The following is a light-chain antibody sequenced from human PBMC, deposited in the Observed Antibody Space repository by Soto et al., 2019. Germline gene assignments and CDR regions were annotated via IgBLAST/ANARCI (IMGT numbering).Light chain of an antibody. CDR1: KNDIGVYDF. CDR3: KSYAVSNTYV. V-gene: IGLV2-8*01. CDR2: EVV. Sequence: QSALTQPPSASGSPGQSVTISCTGTKNDIGVYDFVSWYQHHPGKAPRLIIYEVVQRPSGVPDRFSGSKSGKTASLTVSGLQAADEADYFCKSYAVSNTYVFGSGTKLTVL. J-gene: IGLJ1*01.